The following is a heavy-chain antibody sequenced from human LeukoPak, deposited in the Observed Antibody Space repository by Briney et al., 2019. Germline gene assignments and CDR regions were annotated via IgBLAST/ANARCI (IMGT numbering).Heavy chain of an antibody. CDR3: ARGPRYDFWSGPDPYYYYYYGMDV. J-gene: IGHJ6*02. CDR1: GFTFSSYA. V-gene: IGHV3-30-3*01. D-gene: IGHD3-3*01. CDR2: ISYDGSNK. Sequence: GGSLRLSCAASGFTFSSYAMHWVRQAPGKGLEWVAVISYDGSNKYYADSVKGRFTISRDNSKNTLYLQMNSLRAEDTAVYYCARGPRYDFWSGPDPYYYYYYGMDVWGQGTTVTVSS.